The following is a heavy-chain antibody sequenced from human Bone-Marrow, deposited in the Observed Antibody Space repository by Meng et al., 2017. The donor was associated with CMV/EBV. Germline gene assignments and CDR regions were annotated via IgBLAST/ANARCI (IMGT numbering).Heavy chain of an antibody. D-gene: IGHD2-2*01. J-gene: IGHJ4*02. V-gene: IGHV3-15*01. CDR2: IKSKVDGGTA. CDR3: ARRGYCSSTSCFDY. CDR1: GFTFSHAW. Sequence: GESLKISCAASGFTFSHAWMSWVRQAPGKGLEWVGRIKSKVDGGTADYGAPVKGRFTISRDDSKNTLYLQMDSLKAEDAAVYYCARRGYCSSTSCFDYWGQGTLVTVSS.